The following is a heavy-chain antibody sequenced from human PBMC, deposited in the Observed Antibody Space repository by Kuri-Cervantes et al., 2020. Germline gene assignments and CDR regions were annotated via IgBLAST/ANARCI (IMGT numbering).Heavy chain of an antibody. V-gene: IGHV5-51*01. CDR1: GYIFTRYW. D-gene: IGHD3-22*01. J-gene: IGHJ4*02. CDR3: ARGAFDDSSGYGY. CDR2: IYPGDSDT. Sequence: GESLKISCKGSGYIFTRYWIGRVRQMPGKGLEWMGIIYPGDSDTRYSPSFQGQVTISADKSISTAYLQWSSLKASDTAMYYCARGAFDDSSGYGYWGQGTLVTVSS.